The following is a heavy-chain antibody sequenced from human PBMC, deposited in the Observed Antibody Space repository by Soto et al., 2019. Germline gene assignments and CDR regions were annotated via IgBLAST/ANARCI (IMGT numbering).Heavy chain of an antibody. J-gene: IGHJ3*02. D-gene: IGHD3-9*01. CDR2: INAGNGNT. Sequence: ASVKVSCKASGYTFTSYAMHWVRQAPGQRLEWMGWINAGNGNTKYSQKFQGRVTITRDTSASTAYMELSSLRSEDTAVYYCARRYDILTGYYEYDAFDIWGQGTMVTVSS. CDR1: GYTFTSYA. CDR3: ARRYDILTGYYEYDAFDI. V-gene: IGHV1-3*01.